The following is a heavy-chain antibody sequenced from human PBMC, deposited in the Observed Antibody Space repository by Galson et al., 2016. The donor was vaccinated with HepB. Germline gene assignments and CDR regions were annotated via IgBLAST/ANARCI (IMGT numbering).Heavy chain of an antibody. V-gene: IGHV3-30*03. J-gene: IGHJ4*02. CDR1: GFTFSNYG. CDR3: ATGVGSEGNFHY. D-gene: IGHD3-3*01. Sequence: SLRLSCAASGFTFSNYGMHWVRQAPGKGLEWVGIVSYDGSLKYYTDSVKGRFTISRDNSKNTLYLQMNSLRPEDTAVYHCATGVGSEGNFHYWGQGTLVTVSS. CDR2: VSYDGSLK.